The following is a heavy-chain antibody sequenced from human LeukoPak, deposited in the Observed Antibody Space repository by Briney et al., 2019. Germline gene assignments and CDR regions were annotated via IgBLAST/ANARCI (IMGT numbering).Heavy chain of an antibody. CDR2: MSGSGGST. J-gene: IGHJ4*02. V-gene: IGHV3-23*01. Sequence: GGSLRLSCTASGFTFSSYAMSWVRQAPGKGLEWVSAMSGSGGSTYYADSVRGRFTISRGNSKSTLFLQMNSLRAEDTAVYYCAKGRVVVAATALFDYWGQGTLVTVSS. D-gene: IGHD2-15*01. CDR3: AKGRVVVAATALFDY. CDR1: GFTFSSYA.